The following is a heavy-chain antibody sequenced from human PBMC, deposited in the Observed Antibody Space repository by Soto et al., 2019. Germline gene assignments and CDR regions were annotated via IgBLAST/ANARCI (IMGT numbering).Heavy chain of an antibody. V-gene: IGHV1-18*01. D-gene: IGHD2-8*01. CDR2: ISAYNGNT. J-gene: IGHJ3*02. CDR3: ASPPLNCTNGVCYAFDI. CDR1: GYTFTSYG. Sequence: ASVKVSCKASGYTFTSYGISWVRQAPGQGLEWMGWISAYNGNTNYAQKLQVRVTMTTDTSTSTAYMELSSLRSDDPAVYCCASPPLNCTNGVCYAFDIWGQGTMVTVSS.